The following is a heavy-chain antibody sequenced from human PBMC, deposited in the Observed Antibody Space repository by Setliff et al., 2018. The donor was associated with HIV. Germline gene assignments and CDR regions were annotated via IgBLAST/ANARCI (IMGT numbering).Heavy chain of an antibody. V-gene: IGHV4-61*02. D-gene: IGHD1-1*01. CDR2: IYSSGNT. Sequence: SETLSLTCTVSGAAVTSVSYYWTWIRQPAGKGLEWIGRIYSSGNTNYNPSLKSRVTISADTSKNQFSLRLKSVTAAETAVYYCARGGDGYNPGGGTFDHWGQGTLVT. CDR1: GAAVTSVSYY. CDR3: ARGGDGYNPGGGTFDH. J-gene: IGHJ4*02.